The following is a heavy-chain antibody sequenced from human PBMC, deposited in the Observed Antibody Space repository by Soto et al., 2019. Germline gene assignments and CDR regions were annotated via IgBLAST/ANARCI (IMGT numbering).Heavy chain of an antibody. V-gene: IGHV4-31*03. CDR2: IYYSGST. D-gene: IGHD1-26*01. Sequence: SETLSLTCTVSGGSISSGGYYWSWIRQHPGKGLEWIGYIYYSGSTYYNPSLKSRVTISVDTSKNQFSLKLSSVTAADTAVYYCAREFLLGVGATHGFDYWGQGTLVTVSS. J-gene: IGHJ4*02. CDR3: AREFLLGVGATHGFDY. CDR1: GGSISSGGYY.